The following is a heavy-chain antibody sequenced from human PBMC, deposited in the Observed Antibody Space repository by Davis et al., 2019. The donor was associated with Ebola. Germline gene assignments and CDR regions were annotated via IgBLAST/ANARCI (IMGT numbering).Heavy chain of an antibody. CDR2: MYPGDSDT. CDR1: GYSFTSYW. CDR3: ARSYYDYVWGSYRHDAFDI. V-gene: IGHV5-51*01. D-gene: IGHD3-16*02. Sequence: GESLKISCKGSGYSFTSYWIGWVRQMPGKGLEWMGIMYPGDSDTRYSPSFQGQVTISADKSISTAYLQWSSLKASDTAMYYCARSYYDYVWGSYRHDAFDIWGQGTMVTVSS. J-gene: IGHJ3*02.